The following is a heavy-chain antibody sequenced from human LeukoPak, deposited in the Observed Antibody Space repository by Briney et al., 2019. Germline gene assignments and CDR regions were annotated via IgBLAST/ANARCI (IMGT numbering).Heavy chain of an antibody. Sequence: PGGSLRLSCAASGFTFSDYYMSWIRQAPGKGLEWVSYISSDSDYTNYADSVKGRFTISRDNAKNSLYLQMNSLRAEDTAVYYCTRAGWYHPFDYWGQGTLVTVSS. CDR1: GFTFSDYY. J-gene: IGHJ4*02. CDR2: ISSDSDYT. CDR3: TRAGWYHPFDY. D-gene: IGHD6-19*01. V-gene: IGHV3-11*06.